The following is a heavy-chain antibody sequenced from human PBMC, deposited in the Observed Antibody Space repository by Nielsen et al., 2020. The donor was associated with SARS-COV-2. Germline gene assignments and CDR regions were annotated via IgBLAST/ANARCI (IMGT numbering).Heavy chain of an antibody. V-gene: IGHV4-4*02. Sequence: SETLSLTCAVSGGSISSSNWWSWVRPPPGKGLEWIGEIYHSGSTNYNPSLKSRVTISVDKSKNQFSLKLSSVTAADTAVYYCARDGDYEDYYYYMDVWGKGTTVTVSS. CDR3: ARDGDYEDYYYYMDV. D-gene: IGHD4-17*01. CDR1: GGSISSSNW. CDR2: IYHSGST. J-gene: IGHJ6*03.